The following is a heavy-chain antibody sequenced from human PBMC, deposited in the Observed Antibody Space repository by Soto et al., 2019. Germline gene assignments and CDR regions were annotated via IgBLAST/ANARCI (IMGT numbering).Heavy chain of an antibody. CDR2: MNPNSGNT. CDR1: GYTFTSYD. Sequence: QVPLVQSGAEVKKPGASVKVSCKASGYTFTSYDINWVRQATGQGLEWMGWMNPNSGNTGYAQKFQGRVTMTRNTSISTAYMELSSLRSEDTAVYYCARGRFEYSSSHNYYYYYMDVWGKGTTVTVSS. J-gene: IGHJ6*03. D-gene: IGHD6-6*01. CDR3: ARGRFEYSSSHNYYYYYMDV. V-gene: IGHV1-8*01.